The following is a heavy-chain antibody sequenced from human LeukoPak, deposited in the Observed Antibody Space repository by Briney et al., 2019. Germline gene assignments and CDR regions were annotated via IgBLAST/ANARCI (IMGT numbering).Heavy chain of an antibody. D-gene: IGHD2-2*01. CDR2: ISYDGSNK. Sequence: TGGSLRLSCAASGFTFSSYAMHWVRQAPGKGLEWVAVISYDGSNKYYGDSVKGRFTISRDNSKNTLYLQMNSLRAEDTAVYYCARDPSTSSYHFEYWGQGTLVAVSA. V-gene: IGHV3-30-3*01. CDR1: GFTFSSYA. J-gene: IGHJ4*02. CDR3: ARDPSTSSYHFEY.